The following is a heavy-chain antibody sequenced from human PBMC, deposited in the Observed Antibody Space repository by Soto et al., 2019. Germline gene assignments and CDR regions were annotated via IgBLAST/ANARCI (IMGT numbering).Heavy chain of an antibody. CDR2: IYSGGTT. J-gene: IGHJ4*02. V-gene: IGHV3-53*01. CDR1: GFTVSRKY. CDR3: ARNGWGMATVGM. D-gene: IGHD4-4*01. Sequence: GGSLRLSCAPSGFTVSRKYMSWVRQAPGKGLEWVSVIYSGGTTYYADSVKGRFTISRDNSKNTLYLQMNSLRVEDTAVYYCARNGWGMATVGMWGPGTLVTVSS.